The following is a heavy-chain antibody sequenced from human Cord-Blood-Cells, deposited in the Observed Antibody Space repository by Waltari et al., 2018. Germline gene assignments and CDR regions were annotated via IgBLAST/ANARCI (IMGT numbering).Heavy chain of an antibody. V-gene: IGHV1-2*04. D-gene: IGHD2-15*01. Sequence: QVQLVQSGAEVKKPGASVKVSCKASGYTFTGYYMQWGRQAPGQGLEWMGWSNANSGGTKYEQKFQGWVTMTRDTSSSTAYMELSRLRSDDTAVYYCARGGYCSGGSCYSWFDPWGQGTLVTVSS. CDR2: SNANSGGT. CDR1: GYTFTGYY. J-gene: IGHJ5*02. CDR3: ARGGYCSGGSCYSWFDP.